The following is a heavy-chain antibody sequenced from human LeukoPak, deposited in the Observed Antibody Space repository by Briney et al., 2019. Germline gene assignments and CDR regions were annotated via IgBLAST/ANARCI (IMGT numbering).Heavy chain of an antibody. Sequence: GGSLRLSCAASGFTFSSYWMSWVRQAPGKGLEWVANIKQDGSEKYYVDSVKGRFTISRDNAKNSLYLQMNSLRAEDTAVYYCATPIVGATTEQFDYWGQGTLVTVSS. CDR3: ATPIVGATTEQFDY. CDR1: GFTFSSYW. J-gene: IGHJ4*02. V-gene: IGHV3-7*03. CDR2: IKQDGSEK. D-gene: IGHD1-26*01.